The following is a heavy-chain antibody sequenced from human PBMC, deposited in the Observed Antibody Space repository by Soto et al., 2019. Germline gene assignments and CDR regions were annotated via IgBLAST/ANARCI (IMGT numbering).Heavy chain of an antibody. CDR3: ARDPPEPLYYDFWSRHYTGGLGFDP. Sequence: ASVKVSCKASGYTFTSYGISWVRQAPGQGLEWMGWISAYNGNTNYAQKLQGRVTMTTDTSTSTAYMELRSLRSDDTAVYYCARDPPEPLYYDFWSRHYTGGLGFDPWGQGTLVTV. V-gene: IGHV1-18*01. D-gene: IGHD3-3*01. CDR2: ISAYNGNT. CDR1: GYTFTSYG. J-gene: IGHJ5*02.